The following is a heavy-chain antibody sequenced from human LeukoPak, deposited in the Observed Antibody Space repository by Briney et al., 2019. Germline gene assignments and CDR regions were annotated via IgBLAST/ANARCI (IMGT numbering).Heavy chain of an antibody. CDR3: AKDSGYYDILTGYPGGDWFDP. J-gene: IGHJ5*02. D-gene: IGHD3-9*01. Sequence: PGGSLRLSCAASGFTFSSYAMSWVRLAPGKGLEWVSAISGSGGSTYYADSVKGRFTISRDNSKNTLYLQMNSLRAEDTAVYYCAKDSGYYDILTGYPGGDWFDPWGQGTLVTVSS. CDR1: GFTFSSYA. V-gene: IGHV3-23*01. CDR2: ISGSGGST.